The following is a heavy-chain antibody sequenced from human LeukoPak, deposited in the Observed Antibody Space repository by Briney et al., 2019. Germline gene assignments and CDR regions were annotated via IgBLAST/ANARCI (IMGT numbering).Heavy chain of an antibody. V-gene: IGHV4-4*07. CDR1: GGSISSYY. J-gene: IGHJ4*02. Sequence: SETLSLTCTVSGGSISSYYWSWIRQPAGKGLEWIGRIYTSGSTNYNPSLKSRVTISVDTSKNQFSLKLSSVTAADTAVYYCARHYSYYYDSSGYPDYWGQGTLVTVSS. CDR3: ARHYSYYYDSSGYPDY. D-gene: IGHD3-22*01. CDR2: IYTSGST.